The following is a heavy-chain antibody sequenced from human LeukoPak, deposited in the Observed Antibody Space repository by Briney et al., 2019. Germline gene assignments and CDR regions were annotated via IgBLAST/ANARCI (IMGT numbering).Heavy chain of an antibody. Sequence: PGRSLRLSCAASGFTFSSYGMHWVSQALGKGLEWVAVISYDGSNKYYADSVKGRFTISRDNSKNTLYLQMNSLRAEDTAVYYCAKTQTLYDSSGYYLGYWGQGTLVTVSS. V-gene: IGHV3-30*18. D-gene: IGHD3-22*01. CDR3: AKTQTLYDSSGYYLGY. CDR1: GFTFSSYG. CDR2: ISYDGSNK. J-gene: IGHJ4*02.